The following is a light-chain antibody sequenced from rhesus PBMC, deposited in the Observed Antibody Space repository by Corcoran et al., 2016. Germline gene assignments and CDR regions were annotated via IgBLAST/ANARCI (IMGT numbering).Light chain of an antibody. Sequence: DIQMTQSPSSLSASVGDTVTITCRARQSISSWLAWYQQKPGKAPKLPIYKASSLQSGVPSRFSGSVAGTDFTLTISSLQSEDFATYYCQQYSSSPLTFGGGTKVELK. V-gene: IGKV1-22*01. CDR3: QQYSSSPLT. CDR1: QSISSW. J-gene: IGKJ4*01. CDR2: KAS.